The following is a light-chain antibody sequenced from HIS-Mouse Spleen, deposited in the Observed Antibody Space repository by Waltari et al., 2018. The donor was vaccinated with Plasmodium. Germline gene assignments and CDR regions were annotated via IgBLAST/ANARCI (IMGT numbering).Light chain of an antibody. CDR2: DAS. V-gene: IGKV3-11*01. CDR1: QSVSSY. J-gene: IGKJ2*01. CDR3: QQRSNWYT. Sequence: EIVLTQSPATLSLSPGERATLSCRASQSVSSYLAWYQQKPGQAPRLLSYDASNRATGSPARFSGSGSGTDFILTISSLEPEDFAVYYCQQRSNWYTFGQGTKLEIK.